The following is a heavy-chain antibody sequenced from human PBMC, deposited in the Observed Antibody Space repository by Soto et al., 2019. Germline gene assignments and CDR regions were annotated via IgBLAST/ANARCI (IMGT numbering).Heavy chain of an antibody. J-gene: IGHJ5*02. Sequence: SETLSLTCTVSGGSISSGDYYWSWIRQPPGKGLEWIGYIYYSGSTYYNPSLKSRVTISVDTSKNQFSPKLSSVTAADTAVYYCARNRIDCSSTSCYIGWFDPWGQGTLVTVSS. CDR1: GGSISSGDYY. CDR2: IYYSGST. D-gene: IGHD2-2*02. CDR3: ARNRIDCSSTSCYIGWFDP. V-gene: IGHV4-30-4*01.